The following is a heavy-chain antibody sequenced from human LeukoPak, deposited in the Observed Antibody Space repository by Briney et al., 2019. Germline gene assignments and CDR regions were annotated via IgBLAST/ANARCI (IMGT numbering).Heavy chain of an antibody. J-gene: IGHJ5*02. CDR3: ARDAEYSSGWSRYGWFDP. CDR1: GFTFSSYW. D-gene: IGHD6-19*01. Sequence: GGSLRLSCAASGFTFSSYWMHWVRQAPGKGLGWVSRINSDGSSTNYADSVKGRFTISRDNAKNTLYLQMNSLRAEDTAVYYCARDAEYSSGWSRYGWFDPWGQGTLVTVSS. CDR2: INSDGSST. V-gene: IGHV3-74*01.